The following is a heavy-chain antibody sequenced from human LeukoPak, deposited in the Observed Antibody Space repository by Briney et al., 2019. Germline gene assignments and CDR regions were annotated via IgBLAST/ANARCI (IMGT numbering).Heavy chain of an antibody. D-gene: IGHD3-3*01. CDR1: GFTFSSYW. CDR3: ARDFGYYDFWSGYLLMDV. CDR2: IKQDESEK. V-gene: IGHV3-7*01. Sequence: GGSLRLSCATSGFTFSSYWMSWVRQAPGKGLEWVANIKQDESEKYYVDSVKGRFTISRDNAKNSLYLQMNSLRAEDTAVYYCARDFGYYDFWSGYLLMDVWGKGTTVTVSS. J-gene: IGHJ6*03.